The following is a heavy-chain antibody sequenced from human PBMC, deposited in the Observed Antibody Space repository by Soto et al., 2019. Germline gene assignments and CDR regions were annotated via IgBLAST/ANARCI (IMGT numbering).Heavy chain of an antibody. CDR2: INAGNGTT. CDR1: GYTFTSYA. D-gene: IGHD2-21*02. V-gene: IGHV1-3*05. J-gene: IGHJ4*02. Sequence: QVQLVQSGAEEKKPGASVKVSCKASGYTFTSYAMHWVRQAPGQRLEWMGWINAGNGTTKYSQKFQGRVTITRDTSASTAYMELSSLRSEDTAVYYCARSFVVVTALDYLGQGTLVTVSS. CDR3: ARSFVVVTALDY.